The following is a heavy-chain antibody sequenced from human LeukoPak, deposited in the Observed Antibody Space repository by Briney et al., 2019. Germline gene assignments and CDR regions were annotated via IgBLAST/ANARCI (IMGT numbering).Heavy chain of an antibody. CDR1: GGSISSYY. CDR3: ARISSSNWYNERGSFDV. J-gene: IGHJ3*01. CDR2: VYYTGST. Sequence: PSETLSLTCTVSGGSISSYYWSWVRQPPGKGLEWIGFVYYTGSTNYSPSLKSRVTISVDTSKNQFSLKLRSVTAADTAVYYCARISSSNWYNERGSFDVWGQGTMVTVSS. D-gene: IGHD6-13*01. V-gene: IGHV4-59*01.